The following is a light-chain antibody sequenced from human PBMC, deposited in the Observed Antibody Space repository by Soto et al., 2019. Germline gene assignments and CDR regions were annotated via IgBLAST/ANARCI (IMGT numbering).Light chain of an antibody. J-gene: IGLJ3*02. CDR1: NSDVGAYHY. CDR3: CSYTTNNTWV. Sequence: QSVLTQPASVSGSPGQSITISCTGTNSDVGAYHYVSWYQEHPGRAPKLIIYEVNDRPSGVSTRFSASKSGKTASLTISGLQPDDEADYYCCSYTTNNTWVFGGGTKLTVL. CDR2: EVN. V-gene: IGLV2-14*01.